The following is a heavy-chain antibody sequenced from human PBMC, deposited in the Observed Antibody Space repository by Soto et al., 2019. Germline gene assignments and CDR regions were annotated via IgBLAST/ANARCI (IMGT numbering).Heavy chain of an antibody. D-gene: IGHD1-1*01. CDR1: GFTVSGNY. CDR3: AREGNYNSGDY. J-gene: IGHJ4*02. V-gene: IGHV3-53*01. CDR2: LYSGGGT. Sequence: PGGSLRLSCAASGFTVSGNYMSWVRQAPGKGLEWISVLYSGGGTYYADSVKGRFTISRDNSKNTLYLQMNSLRAEDTAVYYCAREGNYNSGDYWGQGTLVTVSS.